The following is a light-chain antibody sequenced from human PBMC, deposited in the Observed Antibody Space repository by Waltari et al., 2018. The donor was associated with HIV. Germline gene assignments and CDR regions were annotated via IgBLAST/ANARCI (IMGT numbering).Light chain of an antibody. CDR3: QVWDGGSVHVI. V-gene: IGLV3-21*02. CDR1: NLRAKN. CDR2: DDT. Sequence: SYVLTQPPSVSVAPGQTATITWGGNNLRAKNVHWYQQTPGQAPVLVVYDDTYRPSGIPERFSGSNSGNTATLTISRVEDGDEADYYCQVWDGGSVHVIFGGGTKLTVL. J-gene: IGLJ2*01.